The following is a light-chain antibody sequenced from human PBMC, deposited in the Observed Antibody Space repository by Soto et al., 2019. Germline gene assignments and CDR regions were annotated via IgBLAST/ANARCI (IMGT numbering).Light chain of an antibody. CDR1: SSDVGSYNL. V-gene: IGLV2-23*02. CDR3: CSYAGSSTDV. J-gene: IGLJ1*01. CDR2: EVS. Sequence: QSALTQPASVSGSPGQSITISCTGTSSDVGSYNLVSWYQQHPGKAPKLMIYEVSKRPSEVSNRFSGSKSGNTASLTISGLQAEDEADYYCCSYAGSSTDVFGTGTKLTVL.